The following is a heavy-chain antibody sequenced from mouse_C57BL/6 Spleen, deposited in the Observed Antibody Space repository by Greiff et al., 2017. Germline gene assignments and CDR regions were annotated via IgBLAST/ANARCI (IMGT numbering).Heavy chain of an antibody. CDR1: GFNIKDDY. CDR2: IDPENGDT. Sequence: QLQQSGAELVRPGASVKLSCTASGFNIKDDYMHWVKQRPEQGLEWIGWIDPENGDTEYASKFQGKATITADTSSNTAYLQLSSLTSEDTAVYYCTTLDGNFFFDYWGQGTTLTVSS. CDR3: TTLDGNFFFDY. J-gene: IGHJ2*01. V-gene: IGHV14-4*01. D-gene: IGHD2-1*01.